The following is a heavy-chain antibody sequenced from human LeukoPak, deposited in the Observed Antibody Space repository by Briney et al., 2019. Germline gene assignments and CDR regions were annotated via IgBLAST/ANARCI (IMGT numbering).Heavy chain of an antibody. D-gene: IGHD4/OR15-4a*01. J-gene: IGHJ3*02. Sequence: PGGSLRLSCAASGFTVSSNYTSWVRQAPGKGLEWVSVIYSGGSTYYADSVKGRFTISRDNSKNTLYLQMNSLRAEDTAVYYCARGGGRSSLRRYAFDIWGQGTMVTVSS. CDR1: GFTVSSNY. CDR2: IYSGGST. CDR3: ARGGGRSSLRRYAFDI. V-gene: IGHV3-53*01.